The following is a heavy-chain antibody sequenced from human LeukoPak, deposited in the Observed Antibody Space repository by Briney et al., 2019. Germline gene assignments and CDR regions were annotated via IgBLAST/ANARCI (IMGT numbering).Heavy chain of an antibody. D-gene: IGHD1-26*01. J-gene: IGHJ5*02. V-gene: IGHV3-23*01. CDR3: ASDLSGSYSGWFDP. CDR2: ISGGGGNT. CDR1: KFAFSSYA. Sequence: GGSLRLSCAASKFAFSSYAMSWVRQAPGKGLEWVSAISGGGGNTYYADSVKGRFTISRDNAKNSLYLQMNSLRAEDTAVYYCASDLSGSYSGWFDPWGQGTLVTVSS.